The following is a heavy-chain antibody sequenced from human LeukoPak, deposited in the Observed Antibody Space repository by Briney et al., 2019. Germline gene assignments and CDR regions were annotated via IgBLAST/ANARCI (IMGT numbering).Heavy chain of an antibody. CDR3: VRDLQKSGGQQGGA. CDR1: GGSFSGYY. Sequence: SETLSLTCAVYGGSFSGYYWSWIRQPPGKGLEWIGEINHSGSTNYNPSLKSRVTISVDTSKNQFSLKLSSVTAADTAVYYCVRDLQKSGGQQGGAWGQGTLVTVSP. V-gene: IGHV4-34*01. J-gene: IGHJ4*02. D-gene: IGHD1-26*01. CDR2: INHSGST.